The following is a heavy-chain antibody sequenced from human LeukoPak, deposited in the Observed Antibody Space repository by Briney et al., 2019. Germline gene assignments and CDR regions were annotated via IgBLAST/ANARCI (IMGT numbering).Heavy chain of an antibody. CDR3: ARVEVGADDFDYFQH. V-gene: IGHV4-38-2*02. Sequence: SETLSLTCTVSSYSIRSDYYWVWIRQPPGKGLEWIGSIYHSGNTYYDPSLKSRVTISVDTSKNQFSLKLSSVTAADTAVYYCARVEVGADDFDYFQHWGQGTLVTVSS. CDR2: IYHSGNT. CDR1: SYSIRSDYY. J-gene: IGHJ1*01. D-gene: IGHD1-26*01.